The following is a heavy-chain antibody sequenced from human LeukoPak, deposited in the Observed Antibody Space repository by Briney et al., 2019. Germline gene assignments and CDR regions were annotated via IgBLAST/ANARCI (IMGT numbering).Heavy chain of an antibody. Sequence: ASVKVSCKASGYTFTSYGISWVRQAPGQGLEWMGWISAYNGNTNYAQKLQGRVTMTTDTSTSTAYMELRSLRSDDTAVYYCARTPTGCSGGSCYYYYYYVDVWGKGTTVTVSS. CDR2: ISAYNGNT. J-gene: IGHJ6*03. CDR1: GYTFTSYG. D-gene: IGHD2-15*01. CDR3: ARTPTGCSGGSCYYYYYYVDV. V-gene: IGHV1-18*01.